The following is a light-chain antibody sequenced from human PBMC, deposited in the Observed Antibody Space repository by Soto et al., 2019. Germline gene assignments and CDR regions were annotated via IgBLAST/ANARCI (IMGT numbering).Light chain of an antibody. V-gene: IGKV1-5*01. CDR2: DAS. Sequence: DIQMTQSPSTLSASVGDRVTITCRASQSISSWLAWYQQKPGKAPKLLIYDASSLESGVPSRFSGSGSGTEFTLTISSLQPDEFATYYCQQYNSYSGTFGQGTKVEIK. CDR3: QQYNSYSGT. J-gene: IGKJ1*01. CDR1: QSISSW.